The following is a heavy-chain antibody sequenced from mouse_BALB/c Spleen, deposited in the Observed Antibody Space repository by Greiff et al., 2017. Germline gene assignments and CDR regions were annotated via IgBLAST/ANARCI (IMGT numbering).Heavy chain of an antibody. V-gene: IGHV14-3*02. Sequence: EVKLMESGAELVKPGASVKLSCTASGFNIKDTYMHWVKQRPEQGLEWIGRIDPANGNTKYDPKFQGKATITADTSSNTAYLQLSSLTSEDTAVYYCATGGNYVWFAYWGQGTLVTVSA. D-gene: IGHD2-1*01. CDR3: ATGGNYVWFAY. CDR2: IDPANGNT. J-gene: IGHJ3*01. CDR1: GFNIKDTY.